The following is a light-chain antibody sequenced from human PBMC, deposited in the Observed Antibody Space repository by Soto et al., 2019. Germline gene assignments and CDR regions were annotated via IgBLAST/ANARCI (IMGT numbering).Light chain of an antibody. J-gene: IGLJ3*02. CDR2: EVT. CDR1: SSDIGSYKY. Sequence: QSVLTQPASVSGSPGQTITISCTGTSSDIGSYKYISWYQQNPGKVPKLIIYEVTNRPSGVSNRFSGSKSGNTASLTISGLHTEDEADYYCSSYTTSSTWVFGGGTKVTVL. V-gene: IGLV2-14*01. CDR3: SSYTTSSTWV.